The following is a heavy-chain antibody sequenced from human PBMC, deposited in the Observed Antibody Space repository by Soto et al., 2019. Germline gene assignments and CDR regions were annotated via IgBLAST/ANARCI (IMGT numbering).Heavy chain of an antibody. Sequence: GGSLRLSCAASGFTFSSYAMHWVRQAPGKGLEWVAVISYDGSNKYYADSVKGRFTISRDNSKNTLYLQMNSLRAEDTAVYYCARDSHYDSSGYYDYWGQGTLVTVSS. CDR3: ARDSHYDSSGYYDY. CDR1: GFTFSSYA. J-gene: IGHJ4*02. CDR2: ISYDGSNK. V-gene: IGHV3-30*04. D-gene: IGHD3-22*01.